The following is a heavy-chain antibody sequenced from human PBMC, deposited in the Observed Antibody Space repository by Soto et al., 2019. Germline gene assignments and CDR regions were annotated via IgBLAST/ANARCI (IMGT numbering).Heavy chain of an antibody. V-gene: IGHV1-69*04. CDR2: IIPIIGII. CDR1: AYSFTSYV. J-gene: IGHJ5*02. Sequence: SVKVSCKTSAYSFTSYVFTWVRQAPGQGLEWMGRIIPIIGIINYAQKFQGRVTISADKFTGTAYMELTGLRSDDTAVYYCAGDPDSHYNDSHASSYPWGQGTLVTVSS. CDR3: AGDPDSHYNDSHASSYP. D-gene: IGHD4-4*01.